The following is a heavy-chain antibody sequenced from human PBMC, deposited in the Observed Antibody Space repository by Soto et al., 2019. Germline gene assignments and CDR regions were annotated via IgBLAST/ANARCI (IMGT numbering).Heavy chain of an antibody. V-gene: IGHV4-39*01. Sequence: KTSETLSLTCTVSGGSISSSSYYWGWMRQPPGKGLEWIGSIYYSGSTYYNPSLKSRVTICVDTSKNQFSLKLSSVTAADTAVYYCARQGVVGFLEWLDGMDVWGQGTTVTVSS. J-gene: IGHJ6*02. CDR3: ARQGVVGFLEWLDGMDV. CDR2: IYYSGST. D-gene: IGHD3-3*01. CDR1: GGSISSSSYY.